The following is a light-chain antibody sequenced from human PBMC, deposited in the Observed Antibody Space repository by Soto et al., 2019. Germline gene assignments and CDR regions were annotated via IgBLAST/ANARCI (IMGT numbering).Light chain of an antibody. Sequence: AIRITQSPSSLSASTGDRVTITCRASHGISSYLAWYQQKPGKAPKLLIYAASTLQSGVPSRFSSSGSGTDFTLTISCLQSEDFATYYCQQYYSYPPITFGQGRRLEIK. CDR1: HGISSY. V-gene: IGKV1-8*01. CDR2: AAS. J-gene: IGKJ5*01. CDR3: QQYYSYPPIT.